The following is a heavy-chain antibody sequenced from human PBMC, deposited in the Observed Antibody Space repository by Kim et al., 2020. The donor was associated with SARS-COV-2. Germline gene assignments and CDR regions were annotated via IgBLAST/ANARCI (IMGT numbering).Heavy chain of an antibody. CDR3: ARDGGHAVNYFDY. Sequence: YAHPGKGRLTISRDNSKNTLYLQMNSRRAEDTAVYYCARDGGHAVNYFDYWGQGTLVTVSS. D-gene: IGHD3-22*01. V-gene: IGHV3-33*01. J-gene: IGHJ4*02.